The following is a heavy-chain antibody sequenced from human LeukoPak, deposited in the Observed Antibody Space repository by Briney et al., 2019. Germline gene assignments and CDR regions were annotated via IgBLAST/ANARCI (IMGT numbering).Heavy chain of an antibody. J-gene: IGHJ4*02. V-gene: IGHV4-39*01. CDR2: IYYSGST. CDR1: GGSISSSSCY. Sequence: PSETLSLTCTVSGGSISSSSCYWGWIRQPPGKGLEWIGSIYYSGSTYYNPSLKSRVTISVDTSKNQFSLKLSSVTAADTAVYYCARLFGNSDFDYWGQGTLVTVSS. D-gene: IGHD4-23*01. CDR3: ARLFGNSDFDY.